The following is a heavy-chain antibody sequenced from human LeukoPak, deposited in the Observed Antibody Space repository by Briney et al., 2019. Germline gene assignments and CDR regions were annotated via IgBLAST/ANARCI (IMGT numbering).Heavy chain of an antibody. D-gene: IGHD2-2*02. Sequence: GGSLRLSCAASGFTFSSYAMHWVRQAPGKGLEWVAVISYDGSNKYYADSVKGRFTISRDNSKNTLYLQMNSLRAEDMAVYYCAREGCSSTSCYTNWFDPWGQGTLVTVSS. CDR2: ISYDGSNK. V-gene: IGHV3-30-3*01. CDR3: AREGCSSTSCYTNWFDP. J-gene: IGHJ5*02. CDR1: GFTFSSYA.